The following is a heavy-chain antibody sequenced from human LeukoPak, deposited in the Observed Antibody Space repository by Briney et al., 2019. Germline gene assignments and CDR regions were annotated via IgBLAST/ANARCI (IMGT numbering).Heavy chain of an antibody. D-gene: IGHD4-23*01. CDR3: AREVSNYFET. CDR1: GFIFSNYG. J-gene: IGHJ4*02. CDR2: IAHDLTFE. V-gene: IGHV3-30*03. Sequence: GRSLRLSCAASGFIFSNYGMHWVRQAPGKGLEWVAVIAHDLTFEGYADSVKGRFTISRDDSKNTLYLQMSRLRTEDTAVYYCAREVSNYFETWGLGTLVTVSS.